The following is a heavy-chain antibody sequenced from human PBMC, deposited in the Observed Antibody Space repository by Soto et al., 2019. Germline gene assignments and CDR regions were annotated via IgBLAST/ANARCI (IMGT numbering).Heavy chain of an antibody. CDR2: IIPVLGVE. CDR1: GGSFTSYI. D-gene: IGHD2-15*01. J-gene: IGHJ6*02. V-gene: IGHV1-69*02. Sequence: QVQLVQSGAEVKEPGSSVKVSCKASGGSFTSYILTWVRQAPGQGLEWMGRIIPVLGVEYYAQKFQDRVTITADKSTNTAYMELSSLRSEDTAVYYCAKSLIPGSATPSYYGIDVWGLGTTVTVSS. CDR3: AKSLIPGSATPSYYGIDV.